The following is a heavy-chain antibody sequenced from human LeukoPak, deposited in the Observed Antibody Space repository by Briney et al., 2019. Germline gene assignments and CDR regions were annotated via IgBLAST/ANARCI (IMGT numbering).Heavy chain of an antibody. CDR1: GFTFSSYA. J-gene: IGHJ4*02. CDR2: IGYSGGDI. D-gene: IGHD4-23*01. Sequence: PGRSLRLSCAASGFTFSSYAMTWVRRAPGKGLEWVSVIGYSGGDIQYADSVKGRFTISRDNSKNTLYRQMNSLRVEDTAVYYCAKYAPPTTVVTRFFDYWGQGTLVTVSS. CDR3: AKYAPPTTVVTRFFDY. V-gene: IGHV3-23*01.